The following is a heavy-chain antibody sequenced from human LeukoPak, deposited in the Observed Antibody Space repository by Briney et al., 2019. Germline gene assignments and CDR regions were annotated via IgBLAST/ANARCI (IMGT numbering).Heavy chain of an antibody. V-gene: IGHV1-2*02. Sequence: ASVKVSCTASGYSFTGYNLHWVRQAPGQGLEWMGWINPNSGGVNYAQKFQGRVTMTRDTSISTAYMELSSLRIDDTAVYHCARALGQQSYYAMDVWGQGTTVTVSS. D-gene: IGHD1/OR15-1a*01. CDR2: INPNSGGV. CDR1: GYSFTGYN. CDR3: ARALGQQSYYAMDV. J-gene: IGHJ6*02.